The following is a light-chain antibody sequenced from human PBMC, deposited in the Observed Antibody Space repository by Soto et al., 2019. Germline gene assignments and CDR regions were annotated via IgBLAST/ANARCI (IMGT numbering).Light chain of an antibody. CDR1: QSISSN. CDR2: GAS. V-gene: IGKV3-15*01. J-gene: IGKJ2*01. CDR3: QQYNNWPYT. Sequence: EIVMTQSPATLSVSPGERATLSCRASQSISSNLAWYQQKPGQAPRLLIYGASSRAPGIPARFSGSGSGTEFTLTISSLQSEDFAVYSCQQYNNWPYTFGQGTKLEIK.